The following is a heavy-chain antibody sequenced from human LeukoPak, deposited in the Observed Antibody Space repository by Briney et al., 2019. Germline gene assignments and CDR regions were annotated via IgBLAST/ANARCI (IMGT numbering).Heavy chain of an antibody. CDR1: GGSISSGDYY. D-gene: IGHD5-12*01. J-gene: IGHJ4*02. Sequence: SETLSLTCTVSGGSISSGDYYWSWIRQPPGNGLEWIAYIYYSGSTYYNPSLKSRVTISVDTSKNQFSLKLSSVTAADTAVYYCARDRGGYGAVDFWGQGTLVTVSS. V-gene: IGHV4-30-4*08. CDR3: ARDRGGYGAVDF. CDR2: IYYSGST.